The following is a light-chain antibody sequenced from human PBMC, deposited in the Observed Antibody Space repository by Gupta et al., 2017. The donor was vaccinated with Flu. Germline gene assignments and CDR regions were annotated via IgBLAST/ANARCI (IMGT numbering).Light chain of an antibody. J-gene: IGKJ4*01. V-gene: IGKV1-12*02. CDR2: AAS. CDR1: RDISSW. CDR3: QQGLSVRSLT. Sequence: SSGSASVGARVTITCRASRDISSWLAWYQQNPGKAPKLLSYAASSLQSGVPSRFSGSGSGTDFTLTISSLQPEDFATYYCQQGLSVRSLTFGGGTKVEIK.